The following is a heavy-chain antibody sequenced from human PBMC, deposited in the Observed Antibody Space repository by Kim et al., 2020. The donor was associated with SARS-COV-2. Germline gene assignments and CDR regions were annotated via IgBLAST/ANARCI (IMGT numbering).Heavy chain of an antibody. V-gene: IGHV5-51*01. CDR2: IYPGDSDT. J-gene: IGHJ4*02. D-gene: IGHD3-10*01. CDR1: GYSFTSHW. Sequence: GESLKISCKGSGYSFTSHWIGWVRQMPGKGLEWMGIIYPGDSDTRYSPSFQGQVTISADKSINTAYLQWSSLKASDTAMYFCARSSFGDGFDYWGQGTLVTVSS. CDR3: ARSSFGDGFDY.